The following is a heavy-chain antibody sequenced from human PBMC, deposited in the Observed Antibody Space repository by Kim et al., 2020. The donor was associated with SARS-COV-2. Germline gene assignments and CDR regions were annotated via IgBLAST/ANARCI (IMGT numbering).Heavy chain of an antibody. D-gene: IGHD3-3*01. V-gene: IGHV3-33*01. CDR1: GFTFSIYG. CDR3: ARDAYYDFWSGFRPTYYYYGMDV. CDR2: IWYDGSNK. J-gene: IGHJ6*02. Sequence: GGSLRLSCAASGFTFSIYGMHWVRQAPGKGLEWVAVIWYDGSNKYYADSVKGRFTISRDNSKNTLYLQMNSLRAEDTAVYYCARDAYYDFWSGFRPTYYYYGMDVWGQGTTVTVSS.